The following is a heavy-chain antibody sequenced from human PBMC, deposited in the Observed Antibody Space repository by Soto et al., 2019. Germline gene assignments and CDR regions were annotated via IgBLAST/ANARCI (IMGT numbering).Heavy chain of an antibody. D-gene: IGHD2-15*01. CDR2: IWYDGSNK. V-gene: IGHV3-33*01. CDR3: ARDGYCSGGSCYGTWGYYYMDV. Sequence: GGSLRLSCAASGFTFSSYGMHWVRQAPGKGLEWVAVIWYDGSNKYYADSVKGRFTISRDNSKNTLYLQMNSLRAEDTAVYYCARDGYCSGGSCYGTWGYYYMDVWGKGTTVTVSS. CDR1: GFTFSSYG. J-gene: IGHJ6*03.